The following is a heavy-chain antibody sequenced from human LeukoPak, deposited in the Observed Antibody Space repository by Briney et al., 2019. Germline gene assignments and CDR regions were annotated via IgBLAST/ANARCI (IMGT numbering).Heavy chain of an antibody. CDR3: ARDLGRIAAAGTAFDI. Sequence: GGSLRLSCAASGFTFSSYSMNWVRQAPGKGLEWVSSISSSSSYIYYADSVKGRFTISRDNAKNSLYLQMNSLRAEDTAVYYCARDLGRIAAAGTAFDIWGQGTMVTVSS. D-gene: IGHD6-13*01. J-gene: IGHJ3*02. V-gene: IGHV3-21*01. CDR2: ISSSSSYI. CDR1: GFTFSSYS.